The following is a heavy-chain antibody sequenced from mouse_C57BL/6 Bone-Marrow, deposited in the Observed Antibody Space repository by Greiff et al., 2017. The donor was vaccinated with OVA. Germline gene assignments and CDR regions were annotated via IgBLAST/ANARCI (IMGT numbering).Heavy chain of an antibody. CDR3: ARGSSFYWYFDV. J-gene: IGHJ1*03. Sequence: VQLVESGPGMVKPSQSLSLTCTVTGYSITSGYDWHWIRHFPGNKLEWMGYISYSGSTNYNPSLKSRISITHDTSKNHFFLKLNSVTTEDTATYYCARGSSFYWYFDVWGTGTTVTVSS. D-gene: IGHD1-1*01. CDR1: GYSITSGYD. V-gene: IGHV3-1*01. CDR2: ISYSGST.